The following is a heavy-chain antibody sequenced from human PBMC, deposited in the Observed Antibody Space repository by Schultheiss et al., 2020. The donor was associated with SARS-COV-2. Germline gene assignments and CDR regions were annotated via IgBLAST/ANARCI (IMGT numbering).Heavy chain of an antibody. Sequence: GGSLRLSCAASGFTFSSYWMHWVRQAPGKGLVWVSRINSDGSSTSYADSVKGRFTISRDNAKNTLYLQMNSLRAEDTAVYYCARVGYYDFWSGYYIPEYFDYWGQGTLVTVSS. J-gene: IGHJ4*02. CDR3: ARVGYYDFWSGYYIPEYFDY. CDR2: INSDGSST. D-gene: IGHD3-3*01. V-gene: IGHV3-74*01. CDR1: GFTFSSYW.